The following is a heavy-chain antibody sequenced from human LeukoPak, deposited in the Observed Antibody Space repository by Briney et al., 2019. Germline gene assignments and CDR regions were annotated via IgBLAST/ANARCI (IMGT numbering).Heavy chain of an antibody. CDR3: ARGPVTIFGVVIKHFDY. CDR1: GGSISSGGYY. J-gene: IGHJ4*02. V-gene: IGHV4-39*07. Sequence: SETLSLTCTVSGGSISSGGYYWSWIRQPPGKGLEWIGEINHSGSTNYNPSLKSRVTISVDTSKNQFSLKLSSVTAADTAVYYCARGPVTIFGVVIKHFDYWGQGTLVTVSS. CDR2: INHSGST. D-gene: IGHD3-3*01.